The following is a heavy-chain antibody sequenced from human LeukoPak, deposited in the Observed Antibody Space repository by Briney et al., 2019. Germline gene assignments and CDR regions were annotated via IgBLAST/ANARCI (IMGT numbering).Heavy chain of an antibody. Sequence: PGGSLRLSCAASGFTFSSYAMSWVRQAPGRGLEWVSAISGSGGSTYYADSVKGRFTISRDNSKNTLYLQMNSLRAEDTAVYYCAKIGIILTGCYYYFDYWGQGTLVTVSS. J-gene: IGHJ4*02. CDR1: GFTFSSYA. D-gene: IGHD3-9*01. CDR3: AKIGIILTGCYYYFDY. V-gene: IGHV3-23*01. CDR2: ISGSGGST.